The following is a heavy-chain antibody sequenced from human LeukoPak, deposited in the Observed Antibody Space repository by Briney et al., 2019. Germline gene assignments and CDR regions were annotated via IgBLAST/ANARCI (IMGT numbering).Heavy chain of an antibody. CDR2: ISGSGRTT. Sequence: QSGGSLRLSCAASGFTFSNHAMSWVRQTPGKGLQWVSVISGSGRTTEYADSVKGRFTISRDNSKTTLSLQMNSLRVEDTAIYYCAKNVVVKRYIDYWGQGTLVTVSS. V-gene: IGHV3-23*01. J-gene: IGHJ4*02. CDR1: GFTFSNHA. D-gene: IGHD2-15*01. CDR3: AKNVVVKRYIDY.